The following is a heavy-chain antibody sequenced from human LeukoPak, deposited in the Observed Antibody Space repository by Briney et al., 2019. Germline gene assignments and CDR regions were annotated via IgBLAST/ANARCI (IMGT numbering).Heavy chain of an antibody. J-gene: IGHJ6*03. V-gene: IGHV4-59*01. D-gene: IGHD6-6*01. Sequence: SETLSLTCTVSGGSISSYYWSWIRQPPGKGLEWIGYIYYSGSTNYNPSLKSRVTKSVDTSKNQFSLKLSSVTAADTAVYYCARSERGSSPLYMDVWGKGTTVTVSS. CDR1: GGSISSYY. CDR3: ARSERGSSPLYMDV. CDR2: IYYSGST.